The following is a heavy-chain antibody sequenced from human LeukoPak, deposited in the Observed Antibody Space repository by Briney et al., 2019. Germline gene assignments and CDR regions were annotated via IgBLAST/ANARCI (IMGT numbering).Heavy chain of an antibody. Sequence: ASVKVSCKASGYTFTGYYMHWVRQAPGQGLEWMGWINPNSGGTNYAQKFQGRVTMTRDTSISTAYMELSRLRSDDTAVYYCARDRYYDILTGPSPMVVWGQGTTVTVSS. V-gene: IGHV1-2*02. J-gene: IGHJ6*02. CDR3: ARDRYYDILTGPSPMVV. D-gene: IGHD3-9*01. CDR1: GYTFTGYY. CDR2: INPNSGGT.